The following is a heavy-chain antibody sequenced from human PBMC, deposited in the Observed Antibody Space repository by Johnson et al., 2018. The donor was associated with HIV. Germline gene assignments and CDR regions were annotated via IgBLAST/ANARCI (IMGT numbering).Heavy chain of an antibody. Sequence: QVLLVESGGGVVQPGTSLRLSCAASGFSFSSYAMHWVRQAPGKGLEWVAVLSYDGSDEYYADSVKGRFTISRDNSKNTLYLQMDSLRIEDTAMFYCARDREWELLFRAFDIWGQGTMVTVSS. CDR2: LSYDGSDE. CDR1: GFSFSSYA. CDR3: ARDREWELLFRAFDI. V-gene: IGHV3-30*04. J-gene: IGHJ3*02. D-gene: IGHD1-26*01.